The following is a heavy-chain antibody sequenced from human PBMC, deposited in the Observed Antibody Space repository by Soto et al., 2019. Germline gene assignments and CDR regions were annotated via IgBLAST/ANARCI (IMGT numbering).Heavy chain of an antibody. CDR2: IKPDGSAT. J-gene: IGHJ4*02. D-gene: IGHD2-21*02. V-gene: IGHV3-7*01. CDR1: GFTFGSYW. Sequence: EVQLVESGGGLVQPGGSLRLSCAVSGFTFGSYWMNWVRLIPGKGLEWAAYIKPDGSATYYVDSVKGRFTISRDNAKNSLSLQMNSLRVEDTSVYYCARAGYCGPGCYYYFDYWGQGTLVTVSS. CDR3: ARAGYCGPGCYYYFDY.